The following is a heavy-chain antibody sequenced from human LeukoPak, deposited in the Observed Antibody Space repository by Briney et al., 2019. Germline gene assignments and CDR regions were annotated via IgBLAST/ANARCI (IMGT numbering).Heavy chain of an antibody. D-gene: IGHD2-2*01. CDR2: ISGSGGST. V-gene: IGHV3-23*01. CDR3: AKEWIYCSSTSCSYYYYYYMDV. Sequence: PGGSLRLSCAASGFTFSSYAMSWVRQAPGKGLEWVSAISGSGGSTYYADSVKGRFTISRDNSKNTLYLQMNSLRAEDTAVYYCAKEWIYCSSTSCSYYYYYYMDVWGKGTTVTVSS. CDR1: GFTFSSYA. J-gene: IGHJ6*03.